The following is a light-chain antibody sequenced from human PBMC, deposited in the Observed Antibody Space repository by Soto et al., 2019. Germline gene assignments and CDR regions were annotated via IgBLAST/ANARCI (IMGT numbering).Light chain of an antibody. Sequence: DIVMTQSPDSLAVSLGERATINCKSSQSVLYSSNNKNYLAWHQQKPGQPPKVLIYWASTRESGVPDRFSGSGSGTDFTLTISSLQAEDVAVYYCQQYYGTPYTFGQGTKLEIK. V-gene: IGKV4-1*01. CDR2: WAS. J-gene: IGKJ2*01. CDR3: QQYYGTPYT. CDR1: QSVLYSSNNKNY.